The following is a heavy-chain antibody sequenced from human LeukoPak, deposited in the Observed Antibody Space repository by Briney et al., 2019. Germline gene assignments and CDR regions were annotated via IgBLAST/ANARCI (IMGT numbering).Heavy chain of an antibody. D-gene: IGHD2-21*02. J-gene: IGHJ6*02. Sequence: GGSLRLSCAASGFTVSSNEMSWVRQAPGKGLEWVSSISGGSTYYADSRKGRFTISRDNSKNTLYLQMNSLRAEDTAVYYCARDKNGDLYYYYGMDVWGQGTTVTVSS. V-gene: IGHV3-38*03. CDR1: GFTVSSNE. CDR2: ISGGST. CDR3: ARDKNGDLYYYYGMDV.